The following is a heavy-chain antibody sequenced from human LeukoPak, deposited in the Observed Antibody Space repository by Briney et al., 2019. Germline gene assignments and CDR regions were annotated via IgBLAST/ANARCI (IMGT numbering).Heavy chain of an antibody. V-gene: IGHV1-18*01. Sequence: SWXXQAPGQGLEXMGWISAYNGNTNYAQKLQGRVTMTTDTSTSTAYMELRSLRSDDTAVYYCARGGRGVVVPAAIDYWGQGTLVTVSS. CDR2: ISAYNGNT. J-gene: IGHJ4*02. D-gene: IGHD2-2*02. CDR3: ARGGRGVVVPAAIDY.